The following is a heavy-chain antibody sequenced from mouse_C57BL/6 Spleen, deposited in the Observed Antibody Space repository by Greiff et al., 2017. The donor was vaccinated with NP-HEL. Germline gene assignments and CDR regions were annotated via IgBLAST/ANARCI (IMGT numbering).Heavy chain of an antibody. D-gene: IGHD2-4*01. Sequence: VQLQQSGAELARPGASVKMSCKASGYTFTSYTMHWVKQRPGQGLEWIGYINPSSGYTKYNQKFKDKATLTADKSSSTAYMQLSSLTSEDSAVYYCARWGKDYDGFYAMDYWGQGTSVTVSS. J-gene: IGHJ4*01. CDR1: GYTFTSYT. V-gene: IGHV1-4*01. CDR3: ARWGKDYDGFYAMDY. CDR2: INPSSGYT.